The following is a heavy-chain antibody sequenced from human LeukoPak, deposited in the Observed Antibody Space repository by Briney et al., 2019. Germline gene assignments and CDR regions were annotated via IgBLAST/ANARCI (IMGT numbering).Heavy chain of an antibody. V-gene: IGHV3-23*01. CDR2: ISGSGGST. Sequence: PGGSLRLSCAASGFTFSSYAMSWVRQAPGKGLEWVSAISGSGGSTYYAASVKGRFTTSRDNYKNTLYLQMNSLRAEDSAVYYCAKDLLELRHKKHAFDIWGQGTMVTVSS. CDR3: AKDLLELRHKKHAFDI. D-gene: IGHD1-7*01. J-gene: IGHJ3*02. CDR1: GFTFSSYA.